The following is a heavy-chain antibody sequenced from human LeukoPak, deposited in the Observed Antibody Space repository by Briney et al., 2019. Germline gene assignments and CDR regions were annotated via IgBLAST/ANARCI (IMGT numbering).Heavy chain of an antibody. CDR2: IYSGGST. Sequence: GGSLRLSCAASGFTVSSNYMSWVRQAPGKGLEWVSFIYSGGSTYYADAVKGRFVISRDNSKNTLYLKMNSLGAEDTAVYYCASDLAGWGQGTLVTVSS. J-gene: IGHJ4*02. CDR1: GFTVSSNY. V-gene: IGHV3-53*01. D-gene: IGHD6-19*01. CDR3: ASDLAG.